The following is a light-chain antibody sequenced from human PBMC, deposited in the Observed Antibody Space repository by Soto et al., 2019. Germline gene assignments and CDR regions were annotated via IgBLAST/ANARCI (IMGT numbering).Light chain of an antibody. V-gene: IGLV2-14*01. Sequence: QSALTQPASVSGSPGQSITISCTGTSSDVGGYNYVSWYQQHPDKAPKLMIYEVSSRPSGASNRFSGSKSGNTASLTISWLQAADEADYYCSSYTTSSTYVFGTGTKVTVL. CDR1: SSDVGGYNY. J-gene: IGLJ1*01. CDR3: SSYTTSSTYV. CDR2: EVS.